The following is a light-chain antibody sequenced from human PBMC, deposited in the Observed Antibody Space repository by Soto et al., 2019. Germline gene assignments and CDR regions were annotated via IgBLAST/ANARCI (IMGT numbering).Light chain of an antibody. CDR1: RTVSVN. V-gene: IGKV3-15*01. CDR3: QQYSSWPPLA. J-gene: IGKJ4*01. Sequence: EVVMTQSPATLSVSPGDTATLACRASRTVSVNVAWYQQKPGQAPRLLIFGASTRATGIPARFSGGGSGTEFTLTVSSLQSEDFAVYSWQQYSSWPPLAFGGGTKVEI. CDR2: GAS.